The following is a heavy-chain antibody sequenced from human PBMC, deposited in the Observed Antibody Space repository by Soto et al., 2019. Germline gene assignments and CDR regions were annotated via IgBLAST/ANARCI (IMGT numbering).Heavy chain of an antibody. CDR2: TYYRSKWYN. Sequence: SQTLSLTCAISGDSVSSNSAAWNWIRQPPSRGLEWLGRTYYRSKWYNDYAVSVKSRITINPDTSKNQFSLQLNSVTPEDTAVYYCARDPLIHCSSTSCQDYYYYYGMDVWGQGTTVTVS. J-gene: IGHJ6*02. CDR3: ARDPLIHCSSTSCQDYYYYYGMDV. CDR1: GDSVSSNSAA. V-gene: IGHV6-1*01. D-gene: IGHD2-2*01.